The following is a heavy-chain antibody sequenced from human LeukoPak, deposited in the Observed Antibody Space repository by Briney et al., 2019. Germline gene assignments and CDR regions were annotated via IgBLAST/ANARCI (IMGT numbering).Heavy chain of an antibody. J-gene: IGHJ4*02. CDR2: INPNSGGT. CDR1: GYTFTGYY. V-gene: IGHV1-2*02. Sequence: ASVEVSCKASGYTFTGYYMHWVRQAPGQGLEWMGWINPNSGGTNYAQKFQGRVTMTRDTSISTAYMELSRLRSDDTAVYYCARDYDSSGYLVNWGQGTLVTVSS. CDR3: ARDYDSSGYLVN. D-gene: IGHD3-22*01.